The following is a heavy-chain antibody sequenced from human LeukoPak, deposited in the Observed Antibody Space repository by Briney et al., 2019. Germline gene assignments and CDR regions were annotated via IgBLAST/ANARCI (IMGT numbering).Heavy chain of an antibody. Sequence: PGGSLRLSCAASGFTFSSYAMSWVRQAPGKGLEWVSAISGSGGSTYYADSVKGRFTISRDNSKNTLYLQMNSVRAEDTAVYYCAKSVLGFTITMIVVVPPPLYFQHWGQGTLVTVSS. CDR3: AKSVLGFTITMIVVVPPPLYFQH. CDR2: ISGSGGST. D-gene: IGHD3-22*01. J-gene: IGHJ1*01. V-gene: IGHV3-23*01. CDR1: GFTFSSYA.